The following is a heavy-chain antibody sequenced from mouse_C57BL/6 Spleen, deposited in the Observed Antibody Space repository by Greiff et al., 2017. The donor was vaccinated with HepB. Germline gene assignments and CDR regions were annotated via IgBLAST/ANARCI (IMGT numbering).Heavy chain of an antibody. D-gene: IGHD3-2*02. CDR2: ISDGGSYT. V-gene: IGHV5-4*01. J-gene: IGHJ4*01. CDR3: ARERAQANAMDY. Sequence: EVQGVESGGGLVKPGGSLKLSCAASGFTFSSYAMSWVRQTPEKRLEWVATISDGGSYTYYPDNVKGRFTISRDNAKNNLYLQMSHLKSEDTAMYYCARERAQANAMDYWGQGTSVTVSS. CDR1: GFTFSSYA.